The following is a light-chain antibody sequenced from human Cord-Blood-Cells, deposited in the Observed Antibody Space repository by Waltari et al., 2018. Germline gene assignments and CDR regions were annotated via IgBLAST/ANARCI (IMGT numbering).Light chain of an antibody. V-gene: IGKV3-20*01. Sequence: EIVLTQSPGTLSLSPGERATLSCRASQSVSSSYLAWDQQKPGQAPRLLIYGASSRATGLPDRFSGSWSGTDFTLTISRLEPEDFAVYYCQQYGSSPRTFGQGTKVEIK. J-gene: IGKJ1*01. CDR2: GAS. CDR1: QSVSSSY. CDR3: QQYGSSPRT.